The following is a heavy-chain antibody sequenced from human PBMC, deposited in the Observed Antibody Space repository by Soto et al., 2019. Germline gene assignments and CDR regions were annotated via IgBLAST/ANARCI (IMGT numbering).Heavy chain of an antibody. CDR2: ISSSSSYI. CDR3: ARGVFPLQQLVDYYYYYGMDV. V-gene: IGHV3-21*01. CDR1: GFTFSSYS. Sequence: GGSLRLSCAASGFTFSSYSMNWVRQAPGKGLEWVSSISSSSSYIYYADSVKGRFTISRDNAKNSLYLQMNSLRAEDTAVYYCARGVFPLQQLVDYYYYYGMDVWGQGTTVTVSS. D-gene: IGHD6-13*01. J-gene: IGHJ6*02.